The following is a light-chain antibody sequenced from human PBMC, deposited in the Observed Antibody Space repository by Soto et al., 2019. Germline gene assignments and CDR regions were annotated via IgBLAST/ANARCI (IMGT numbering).Light chain of an antibody. CDR3: QQYNRYWT. V-gene: IGKV1-5*01. CDR1: QSLGNC. J-gene: IGKJ1*01. Sequence: DIQMTQSPSTLSASVGDRVTITCRASQSLGNCLAWYQQKPGKAPKLLIYDVSSLESGVPSRFSGSGPETEFTLTISSLFPDDFATYYCQQYNRYWTFGQGTKVDVK. CDR2: DVS.